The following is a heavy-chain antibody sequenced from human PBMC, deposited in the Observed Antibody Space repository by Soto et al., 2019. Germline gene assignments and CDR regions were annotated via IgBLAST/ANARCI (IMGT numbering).Heavy chain of an antibody. D-gene: IGHD3-22*01. V-gene: IGHV3-30-3*01. CDR2: ISYDGSNK. J-gene: IGHJ4*02. CDR1: GFTFSSYA. Sequence: PRGSLRLSCAASGFTFSSYAMHWVRQAPGKGLEWVAVISYDGSNKYYADSVKGRFTISRDNSKNTLYLQMNSLRAEDTAVYYCARDYYDSSGFTHFDYWGQGTLVTVSS. CDR3: ARDYYDSSGFTHFDY.